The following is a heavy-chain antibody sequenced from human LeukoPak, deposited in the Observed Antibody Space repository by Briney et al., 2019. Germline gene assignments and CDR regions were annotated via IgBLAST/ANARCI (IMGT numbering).Heavy chain of an antibody. CDR2: IYYSGST. CDR3: VSGYSYGLFDY. D-gene: IGHD5-18*01. J-gene: IGHJ4*02. V-gene: IGHV4-59*01. Sequence: SETLSLTCTVSGGSISYYYWSWIRQPPGKGLEWIGYIYYSGSTNYNPSLKSRVSISVDTSKNQFSLKLSSVTAADTAVYYCVSGYSYGLFDYWGQGTLVTVSS. CDR1: GGSISYYY.